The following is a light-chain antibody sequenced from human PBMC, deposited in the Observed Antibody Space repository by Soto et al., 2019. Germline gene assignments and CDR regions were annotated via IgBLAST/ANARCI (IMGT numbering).Light chain of an antibody. CDR2: DVS. J-gene: IGLJ1*01. CDR1: SSDVGGYNY. V-gene: IGLV2-14*01. Sequence: QSVLTQPASVSGSHGQSNTISCTGTSSDVGGYNYVSWYQQHPGKAPKLMIYDVSNRPSGVSNRFSGSKSGNTASLTISGLQAEDEADYYCSSYTSSSTSYVFGTGTKLTVL. CDR3: SSYTSSSTSYV.